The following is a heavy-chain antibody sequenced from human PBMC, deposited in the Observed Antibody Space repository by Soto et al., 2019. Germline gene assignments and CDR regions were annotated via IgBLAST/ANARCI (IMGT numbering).Heavy chain of an antibody. J-gene: IGHJ3*02. CDR1: GFTFSSYS. Sequence: EVQLVESGGGLVQPGGSLRLSCAASGFTFSSYSMNWVRQAPGKGLEWVSYISSSSSTIYYADSVKGRFTISRDNAKNALYLQINSLRDEDTAVFYCASDGHCSGGSCYSGRDAFDIWGQGTMVSVSS. D-gene: IGHD2-15*01. CDR2: ISSSSSTI. V-gene: IGHV3-48*02. CDR3: ASDGHCSGGSCYSGRDAFDI.